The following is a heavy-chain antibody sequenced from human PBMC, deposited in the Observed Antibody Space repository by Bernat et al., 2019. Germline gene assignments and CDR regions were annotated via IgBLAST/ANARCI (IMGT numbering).Heavy chain of an antibody. CDR1: GFTFSSYG. D-gene: IGHD5-12*01. V-gene: IGHV3-30*18. J-gene: IGHJ5*02. Sequence: QVQLMESGGGVVQPGRSLRLSCAASGFTFSSYGMHWVRQAPGKGLEWVAVISYDGSNKYYADSVKGRFTISRDNSKNTLYLQMNSLRAEDTAVYYCAKDLERWLRTFNFFDPWGQGTLVTVSS. CDR2: ISYDGSNK. CDR3: AKDLERWLRTFNFFDP.